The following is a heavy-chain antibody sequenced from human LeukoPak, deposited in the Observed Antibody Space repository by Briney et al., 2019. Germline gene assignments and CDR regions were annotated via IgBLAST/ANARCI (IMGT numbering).Heavy chain of an antibody. CDR3: VRGVVDSFGNYYCYMDV. D-gene: IGHD5-18*01. CDR1: GFTFTTYW. J-gene: IGHJ6*03. V-gene: IGHV3-74*01. CDR2: INSDGSTT. Sequence: GGSLRLSCAASGFTFTTYWMHWVRQGPGKGLEWVSGINSDGSTTTYADSVKGRFSISRDNVKDTLYLQMNSLRGDDTAVYYCVRGVVDSFGNYYCYMDVWGKGTTVTVSS.